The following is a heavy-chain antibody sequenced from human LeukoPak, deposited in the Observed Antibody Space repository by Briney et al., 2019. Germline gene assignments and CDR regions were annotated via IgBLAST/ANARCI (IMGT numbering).Heavy chain of an antibody. CDR3: AKDLPAAYFDF. V-gene: IGHV3-53*05. D-gene: IGHD2-2*01. CDR1: GFTVSSNY. CDR2: IYSGGST. J-gene: IGHJ4*02. Sequence: PGGSLRLSCAASGFTVSSNYMSWVRQAPGKGLEWVSVIYSGGSTYYADSVKGRFTISRDNSKNTLYLQMSSLRPEDTAVYCCAKDLPAAYFDFWGQGTLVTVSS.